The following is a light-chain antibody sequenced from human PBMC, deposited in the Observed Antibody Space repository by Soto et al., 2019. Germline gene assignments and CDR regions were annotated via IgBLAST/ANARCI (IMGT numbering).Light chain of an antibody. CDR3: QQYGTPPWT. V-gene: IGKV3D-20*01. CDR1: QSVSSSY. CDR2: DAS. J-gene: IGKJ1*01. Sequence: EIVLAQSPATLSLSPWGRATLLCWPSQSVSSSYLAWYQQKPGLAPRLLIYDASSRATGIPDRFSGSGSGTDFTLTIRRLEPEDFAVYYCQQYGTPPWTFGQGTKVDIK.